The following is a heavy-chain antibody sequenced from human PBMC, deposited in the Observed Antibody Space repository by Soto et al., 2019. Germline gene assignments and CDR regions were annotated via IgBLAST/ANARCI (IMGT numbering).Heavy chain of an antibody. J-gene: IGHJ4*02. V-gene: IGHV3-23*01. CDR1: GFTFSDYA. Sequence: EVQLLESGGGLAQPGGSLRLSCAGSGFTFSDYAISWVRQAPGKGLEWVSAMSGSGGSIYYAESVKGRFTISRDNSKNTVYLQMSSLRGEDTAIYYCAKTFGSNWLLDYWGRGTLVTVSS. D-gene: IGHD6-13*01. CDR3: AKTFGSNWLLDY. CDR2: MSGSGGSI.